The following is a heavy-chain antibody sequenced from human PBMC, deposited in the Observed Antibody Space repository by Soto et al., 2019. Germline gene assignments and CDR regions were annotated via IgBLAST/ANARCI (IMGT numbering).Heavy chain of an antibody. CDR2: IYYSGST. D-gene: IGHD5-12*01. V-gene: IGHV4-59*01. J-gene: IGHJ4*02. CDR3: ARDGRYSGYDR. Sequence: SETLSLTCTVSGGSISSYYWSWIRQPPGKGLEWIGYIYYSGSTNYNPSLKSRVTISVDTSKNQFSLKLSSVTAADTAVYYCARDGRYSGYDRWGQGTLVTVSS. CDR1: GGSISSYY.